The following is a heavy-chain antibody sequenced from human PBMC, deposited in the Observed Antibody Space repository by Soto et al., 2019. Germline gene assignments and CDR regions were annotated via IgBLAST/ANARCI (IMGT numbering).Heavy chain of an antibody. CDR2: ISSSSSYI. CDR1: GFTFSSYS. J-gene: IGHJ3*02. CDR3: ARDFRGQYYDFWSGYTMGVAFDI. D-gene: IGHD3-3*01. Sequence: NPGGSLRLSCAASGFTFSSYSMNRVRQAPGKGLEWVSSISSSSSYIYYADSVKGRFTISRDNAKNSLYLQMNSLRAEDTAVYYCARDFRGQYYDFWSGYTMGVAFDIWGQGTMVTVSS. V-gene: IGHV3-21*01.